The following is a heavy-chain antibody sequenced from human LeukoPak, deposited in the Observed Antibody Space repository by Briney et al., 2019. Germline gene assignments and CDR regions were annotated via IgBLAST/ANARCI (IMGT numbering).Heavy chain of an antibody. CDR3: ARDKGVQLEALLMY. V-gene: IGHV3-30*04. D-gene: IGHD1-1*01. Sequence: PGRSLRLSCAASGFTFSSYAMHWVRQAPGKGLEWVAVISYDGSNKYYADSVKGRFTISRDNSKNTLYLQMNSLRAEGTAVYYCARDKGVQLEALLMYWGQGTLVTVSS. CDR2: ISYDGSNK. CDR1: GFTFSSYA. J-gene: IGHJ4*02.